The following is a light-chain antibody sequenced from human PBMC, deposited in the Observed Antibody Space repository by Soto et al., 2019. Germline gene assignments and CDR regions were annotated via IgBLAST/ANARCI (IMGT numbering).Light chain of an antibody. CDR2: DVT. V-gene: IGLV2-14*01. Sequence: QSVLTQPASVSGSPGQSITISCTGTSSDIGDYDYVSWYQHLPGKAPKLLIFDVTHRPSGVSDRFSGSKSGNTASLTISGVRPEDEADYFCASFRSGTILVFGSGTKVTVL. CDR3: ASFRSGTILV. J-gene: IGLJ1*01. CDR1: SSDIGDYDY.